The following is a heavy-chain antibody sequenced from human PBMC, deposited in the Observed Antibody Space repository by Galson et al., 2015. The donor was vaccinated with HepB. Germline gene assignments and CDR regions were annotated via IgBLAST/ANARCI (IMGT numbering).Heavy chain of an antibody. Sequence: LSLTCAVYGGSFSAYYWSWIRQPPGKGLEWIGEINHSGSTYYNPSLKSRVTISIDTSKNQFSLKLSSVTAADTAVYYCARGTKVRGSSWFTYWGQGTLVTVSS. D-gene: IGHD6-13*01. CDR1: GGSFSAYY. CDR2: INHSGST. J-gene: IGHJ4*02. V-gene: IGHV4-34*01. CDR3: ARGTKVRGSSWFTY.